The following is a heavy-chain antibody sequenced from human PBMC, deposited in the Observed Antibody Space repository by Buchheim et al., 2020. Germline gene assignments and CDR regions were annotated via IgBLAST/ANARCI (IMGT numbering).Heavy chain of an antibody. Sequence: QVQLGQSGAEVKKPGASVKVSCKASGYTFTDYYIHWVRQAPGQGLEWMGWINPYSGDTNYALKFQGRVTMTRDMSISTAYMDVSRLRSDDTAVYYCAIADGHDYTSLGGVWGQGTT. CDR2: INPYSGDT. J-gene: IGHJ6*02. CDR3: AIADGHDYTSLGGV. V-gene: IGHV1-2*02. D-gene: IGHD4-11*01. CDR1: GYTFTDYY.